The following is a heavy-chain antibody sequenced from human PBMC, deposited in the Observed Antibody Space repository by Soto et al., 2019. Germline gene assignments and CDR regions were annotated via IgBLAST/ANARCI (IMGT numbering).Heavy chain of an antibody. CDR2: ISAYNGNT. Sequence: ASVKVSCKASGYTFTSYGISWVRQAPGQGLEWMGWISAYNGNTNYAQELQGRVTMTTDTSTSTAYMELRSLRSDDTAVYYCARGEDDYYYYYMDVWGKGTTVTVSS. CDR3: ARGEDDYYYYYMDV. CDR1: GYTFTSYG. V-gene: IGHV1-18*01. J-gene: IGHJ6*03.